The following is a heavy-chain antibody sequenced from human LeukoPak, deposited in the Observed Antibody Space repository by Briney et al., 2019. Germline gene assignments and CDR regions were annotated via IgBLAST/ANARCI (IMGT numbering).Heavy chain of an antibody. CDR2: TYYRSKWYS. CDR1: GDSVSSNSAA. Sequence: SQILSLTCAISGDSVSSNSAAWNWIRQSPSRGLEWLGRTYYRSKWYSDYALSVKSRITINPDTSKNQFSLQLNSVTPDDTAVYYCAREPSYGSGSDPRHFDAFDIWGQGTMVTVSS. CDR3: AREPSYGSGSDPRHFDAFDI. J-gene: IGHJ3*02. D-gene: IGHD3-10*01. V-gene: IGHV6-1*01.